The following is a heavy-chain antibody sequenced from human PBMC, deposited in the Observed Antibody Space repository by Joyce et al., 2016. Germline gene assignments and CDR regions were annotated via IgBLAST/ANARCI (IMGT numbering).Heavy chain of an antibody. CDR3: ARGSALAAGILDY. V-gene: IGHV3-23*01. CDR2: ISGRGTGGTT. CDR1: EFTFYYFA. J-gene: IGHJ4*02. D-gene: IGHD6-13*01. Sequence: EVQLLESGGGLVQHGGSLRLSCAASEFTFYYFAMSWVRQGPGKGLKCVSTISGRGTGGTTYYEDSVKGRFTISRDDSKNTLYLDMNGLRADDTAVYYCARGSALAAGILDYWGQGTLVAVSS.